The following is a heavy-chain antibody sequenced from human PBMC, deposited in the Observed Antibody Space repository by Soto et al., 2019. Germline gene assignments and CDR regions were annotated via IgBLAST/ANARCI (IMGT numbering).Heavy chain of an antibody. CDR1: GFTFSSYS. V-gene: IGHV3-21*01. D-gene: IGHD2-15*01. J-gene: IGHJ5*02. CDR2: ISSSSSYI. Sequence: GGSLRLSCAASGFTFSSYSMNWVRQAPGKGLEWVSSISSSSSYIYYADSVKGRFTISRDNAKNSLYLQMNSLRAEDTAVYYCARCSIVVVVAATPCWFDPWGQGTLVTVSS. CDR3: ARCSIVVVVAATPCWFDP.